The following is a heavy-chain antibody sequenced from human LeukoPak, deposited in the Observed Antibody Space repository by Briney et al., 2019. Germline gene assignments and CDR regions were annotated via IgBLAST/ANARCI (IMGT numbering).Heavy chain of an antibody. CDR1: GFTFSSYA. CDR3: ARGGDFWSGYSYTNWFDP. Sequence: AGGSLRLSCAASGFTFSSYAMSWVRQAPGKGLEWVSAISGSGGSTYYADSVKGRFTISRDNSKNTLYLQMNGLRAEDTAVYYCARGGDFWSGYSYTNWFDPWGQGTLVTVSS. J-gene: IGHJ5*02. D-gene: IGHD3-3*01. CDR2: ISGSGGST. V-gene: IGHV3-23*01.